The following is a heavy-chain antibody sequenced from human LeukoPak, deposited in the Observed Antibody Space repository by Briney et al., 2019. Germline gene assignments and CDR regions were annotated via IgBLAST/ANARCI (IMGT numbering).Heavy chain of an antibody. J-gene: IGHJ3*02. CDR2: IKSNIDGGAT. CDR3: TTGGNVLVAGSRAFDI. CDR1: GFTFSNDW. V-gene: IGHV3-15*07. D-gene: IGHD6-19*01. Sequence: GGSLRLSCAASGFTFSNDWMNWVRQAPGKGLEWVGRIKSNIDGGATDYAAPVKGRFTISRDDSKNTLYLQMNSLKTEDTAVYYCTTGGNVLVAGSRAFDIWGQGTMVTVSS.